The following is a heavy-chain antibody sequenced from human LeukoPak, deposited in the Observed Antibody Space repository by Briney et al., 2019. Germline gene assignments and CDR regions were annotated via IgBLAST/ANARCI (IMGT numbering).Heavy chain of an antibody. CDR3: ARGPGDSSGYYSHFDY. CDR1: GYTFTGYY. J-gene: IGHJ4*02. CDR2: INPNSGGT. D-gene: IGHD3-22*01. Sequence: GASVKVSCKASGYTFTGYYMYWVRQAPGQGLEWMGWINPNSGGTNYAQKFQGRVTMTRDTSISTAYMELSRLRSDDTAVYYCARGPGDSSGYYSHFDYWGQGTLVTVSS. V-gene: IGHV1-2*02.